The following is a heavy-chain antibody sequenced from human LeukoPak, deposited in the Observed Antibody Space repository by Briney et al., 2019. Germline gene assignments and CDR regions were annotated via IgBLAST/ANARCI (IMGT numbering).Heavy chain of an antibody. J-gene: IGHJ3*02. D-gene: IGHD3-22*01. CDR2: IYSGGST. CDR1: VFTVSSNY. Sequence: GGSLRLSCAASVFTVSSNYMSWVRQAPGKGLEWVSVIYSGGSTYYADSVKGRFTISRDNSKNTLYFQMNRLRDEDTAVYYCAREDSSGYLGFHDAFDIWGQGTMVTVSS. CDR3: AREDSSGYLGFHDAFDI. V-gene: IGHV3-53*01.